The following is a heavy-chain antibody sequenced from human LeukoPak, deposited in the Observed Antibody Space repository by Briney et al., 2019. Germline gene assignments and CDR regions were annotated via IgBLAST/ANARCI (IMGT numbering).Heavy chain of an antibody. CDR2: ISSSSSYI. J-gene: IGHJ4*02. CDR3: ARVGFGGSGSYSARAAFDY. D-gene: IGHD3-10*01. V-gene: IGHV3-21*01. Sequence: PGGSLRLSCAASGFTFSSYSMNWVRQAPGKGLEWVSSISSSSSYIYYADSVKGRFTISRDNAKNSLYLQMNSLRAEDTAVYYCARVGFGGSGSYSARAAFDYWGQGTLVTVSS. CDR1: GFTFSSYS.